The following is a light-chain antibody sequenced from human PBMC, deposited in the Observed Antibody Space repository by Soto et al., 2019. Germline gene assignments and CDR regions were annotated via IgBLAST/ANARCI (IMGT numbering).Light chain of an antibody. V-gene: IGKV3-20*01. CDR1: QSVSSSY. CDR3: QQYGSSPET. Sequence: EIVLTQSPGTLSLSPGERATLSCRASQSVSSSYLAWYQQKPGQAPRLLIYGASRRATGIPDRFSGSGSVTDFTDTISRLEPEDFAVYYCQQYGSSPETFGQGTKVEIK. J-gene: IGKJ1*01. CDR2: GAS.